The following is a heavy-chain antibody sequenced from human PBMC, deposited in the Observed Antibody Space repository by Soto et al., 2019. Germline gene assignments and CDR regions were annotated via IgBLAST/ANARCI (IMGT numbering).Heavy chain of an antibody. Sequence: GGSLRLSCAASGFTFSYYAMSWVRQAPGKGLEWVSGITYYADSVKGRFTISRDNSKNTLYLQMNSLRAEDTAVYYCANTRSDYGSGSYGDYWGQGTLVTVYS. J-gene: IGHJ4*02. CDR1: GFTFSYYA. D-gene: IGHD3-10*01. CDR2: IT. CDR3: ANTRSDYGSGSYGDY. V-gene: IGHV3-23*01.